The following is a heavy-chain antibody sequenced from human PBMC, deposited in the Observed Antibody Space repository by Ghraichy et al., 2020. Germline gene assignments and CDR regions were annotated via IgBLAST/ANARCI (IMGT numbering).Heavy chain of an antibody. J-gene: IGHJ4*02. CDR3: AGLDYGDSRGY. CDR1: GGSFSGYY. V-gene: IGHV4-34*01. CDR2: INHSGST. Sequence: SETLSLTCAVYGGSFSGYYWSCILHPPPKGLEWIGEINHSGSTNYNPSLKSRVTISVDTSKNQFSLKLSSVTAADTAVYYCAGLDYGDSRGYWGQGTLVTVSS. D-gene: IGHD4-17*01.